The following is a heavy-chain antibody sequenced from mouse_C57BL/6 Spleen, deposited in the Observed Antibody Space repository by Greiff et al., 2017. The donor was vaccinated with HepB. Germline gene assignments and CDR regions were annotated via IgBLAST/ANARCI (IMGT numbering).Heavy chain of an antibody. V-gene: IGHV1-55*01. CDR1: GYTFTSYW. Sequence: QVQLQQSGAELVKPGASVKMSCKASGYTFTSYWITWVKQRPGQGLEWIGDIYPGSGSTNYNEKFKSKATLTVDTSSSTAYMQLSSLTSEDSAVYYCARFPDYDYAMDYWGQGTSVTVSS. D-gene: IGHD2-4*01. CDR3: ARFPDYDYAMDY. J-gene: IGHJ4*01. CDR2: IYPGSGST.